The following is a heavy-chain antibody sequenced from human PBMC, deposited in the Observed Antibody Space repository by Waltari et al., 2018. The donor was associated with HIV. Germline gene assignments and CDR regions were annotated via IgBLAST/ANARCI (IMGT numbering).Heavy chain of an antibody. CDR3: TTGLVY. J-gene: IGHJ4*01. Sequence: EVQLVESGGGLVKPGGSLRLSCAASGFTFSDAWMSWVRQAPGEGLEWVGRIKRKVDGETKDYAAPVKGRFTISRDDSKNTLYLQMNSLKTEDTATYYCTTGLVYWGQGTLVTVSS. D-gene: IGHD3-16*01. CDR2: IKRKVDGETK. V-gene: IGHV3-15*01. CDR1: GFTFSDAW.